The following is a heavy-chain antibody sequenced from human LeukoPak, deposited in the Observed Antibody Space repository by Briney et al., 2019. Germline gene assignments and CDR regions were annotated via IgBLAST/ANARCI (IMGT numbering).Heavy chain of an antibody. CDR1: GYTFTSYY. V-gene: IGHV1-46*01. CDR2: INPSGGST. D-gene: IGHD2-15*01. CDR3: AGAYCSGGSCYKRYFQH. J-gene: IGHJ1*01. Sequence: ASVKVSCTASGYTFTSYYMHWVRQAPGQGLEWMGIINPSGGSTSYAQKFQGRVTMTRDTSTSTVYMELSSLRSEDTAVYYCAGAYCSGGSCYKRYFQHWGQGTLVTVSS.